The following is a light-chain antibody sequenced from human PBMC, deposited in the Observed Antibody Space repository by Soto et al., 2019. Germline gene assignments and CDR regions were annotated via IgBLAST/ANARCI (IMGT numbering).Light chain of an antibody. J-gene: IGKJ2*01. CDR1: QVIGSRY. CDR3: QQFGSSIPHT. CDR2: GAS. Sequence: EIVMPQSPGTLSLSPGERATISCRASQVIGSRYLAWYHQKSGQAPRLLIYGASSRATGIPDRFSGSGSGTDFTITISRLAPEDFGVYYCQQFGSSIPHTFGQGTNLEIK. V-gene: IGKV3-20*01.